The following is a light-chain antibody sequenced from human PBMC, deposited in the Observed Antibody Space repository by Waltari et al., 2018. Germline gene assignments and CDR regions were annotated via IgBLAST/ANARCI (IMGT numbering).Light chain of an antibody. V-gene: IGLV1-40*01. CDR1: SSNIGAGYY. CDR3: SAWDSSLNTYI. Sequence: QSVLTQAPSASGAPGQRVTISCTGTSSNIGAGYYVSWYQQFPGTAPKLLIYENDNRPSGVSDRFSGSKSGTSASLTITGLQSEDEADYYCSAWDSSLNTYIFGAGTRLTVL. CDR2: END. J-gene: IGLJ1*01.